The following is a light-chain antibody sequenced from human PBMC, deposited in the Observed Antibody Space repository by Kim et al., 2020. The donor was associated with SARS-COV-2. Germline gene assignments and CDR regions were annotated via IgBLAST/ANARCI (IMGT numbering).Light chain of an antibody. CDR3: QQYYDWRT. CDR2: AIS. Sequence: SVSPGERATLSCRASQSVSTNLAWYQQKPGQAPRLLIYAISTRATGVPARFSGSGSGTEFTLTISSLQSEDFAVYYCQQYYDWRTFGQGTKVDIK. CDR1: QSVSTN. J-gene: IGKJ1*01. V-gene: IGKV3-15*01.